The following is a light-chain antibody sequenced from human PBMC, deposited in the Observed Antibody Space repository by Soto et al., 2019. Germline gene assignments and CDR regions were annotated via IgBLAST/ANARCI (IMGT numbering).Light chain of an antibody. J-gene: IGLJ1*01. Sequence: SALTQPASVSGSPGQLITISCTGTSSDIGTYKYVSWFQHHPGKAPKLIIFGVSNRPSGISDRFSGSKSGNTASLTISGLQYEDEADYYCGSYTYSLYIFGTGTKVTVL. CDR3: GSYTYSLYI. V-gene: IGLV2-14*01. CDR1: SSDIGTYKY. CDR2: GVS.